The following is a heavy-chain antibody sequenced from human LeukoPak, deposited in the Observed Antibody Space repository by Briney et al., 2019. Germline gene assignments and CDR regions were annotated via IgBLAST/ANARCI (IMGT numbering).Heavy chain of an antibody. Sequence: GGSLRLSCAASGFTFSSHALTWVRQAPGKGLEWVSAISVSGDSTYYGVSVKGRFTISRDNSKNTVCLQMNSLRVEDTALYYCARLKNPTGPYYGMDVWGQGTTVTVSS. CDR3: ARLKNPTGPYYGMDV. CDR2: ISVSGDST. D-gene: IGHD3-10*01. J-gene: IGHJ6*02. V-gene: IGHV3-23*01. CDR1: GFTFSSHA.